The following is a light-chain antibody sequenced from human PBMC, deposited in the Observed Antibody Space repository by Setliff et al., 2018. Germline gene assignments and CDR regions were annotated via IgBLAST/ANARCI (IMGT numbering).Light chain of an antibody. CDR3: SSYTSSSTRV. CDR2: EVS. Sequence: QSVLTQPASVSGSPGQSITISCTGTSSDVGYYNYVSWYQQHPGKAPKLMIYEVSNRPSGVSNRFSGSKSGNTASLTISGLQAEDEADYYCSSYTSSSTRVFGTGNKVTVL. V-gene: IGLV2-14*01. J-gene: IGLJ1*01. CDR1: SSDVGYYNY.